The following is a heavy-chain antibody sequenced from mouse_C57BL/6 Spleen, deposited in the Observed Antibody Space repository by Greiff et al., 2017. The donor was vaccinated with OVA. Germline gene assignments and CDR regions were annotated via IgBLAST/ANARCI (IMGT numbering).Heavy chain of an antibody. V-gene: IGHV1-53*01. CDR2: INPSNGGT. Sequence: VQLQQPGTELVKPGASVKLSCKASGYTFTSYWMHWVKQRPGQGLEWIGNINPSNGGTNYNEKFKSKATLTVDKSSSTAYMHLSSLTSEDSAVEVYARYYYGTPYDYWGQGTTLTVSS. D-gene: IGHD1-1*01. J-gene: IGHJ2*01. CDR1: GYTFTSYW. CDR3: ARYYYGTPYDY.